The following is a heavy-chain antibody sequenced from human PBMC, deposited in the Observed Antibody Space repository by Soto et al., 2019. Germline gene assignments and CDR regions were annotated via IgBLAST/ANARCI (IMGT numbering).Heavy chain of an antibody. D-gene: IGHD6-13*01. V-gene: IGHV4-4*02. CDR1: GRSISSDNW. CDR2: IHHSGST. J-gene: IGHJ4*02. CDR3: ARDQGSHPGD. Sequence: QVQLQESGPGLVRPSGTVSLTCAVSGRSISSDNWWSWVRQPPGKGLEWIGEIHHSGSTNYNPSLKSRVTMSVVPSKDLFSLTLNSVTAADTAFYYCARDQGSHPGDWGQGTLVSVSS.